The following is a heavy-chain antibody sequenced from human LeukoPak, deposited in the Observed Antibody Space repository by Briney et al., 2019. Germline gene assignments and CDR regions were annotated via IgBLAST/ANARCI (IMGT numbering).Heavy chain of an antibody. Sequence: GGSLRLSCAASGFIFSQYSINWVHQAPGKGLEWVALISYDGSNKYYADSVKGRFTISRDNSKNTLYLQMNSLRADDAAVYYCAKAGSSGSFDSWGQGTLVTVSS. J-gene: IGHJ4*02. V-gene: IGHV3-30*18. CDR1: GFIFSQYS. D-gene: IGHD6-19*01. CDR2: ISYDGSNK. CDR3: AKAGSSGSFDS.